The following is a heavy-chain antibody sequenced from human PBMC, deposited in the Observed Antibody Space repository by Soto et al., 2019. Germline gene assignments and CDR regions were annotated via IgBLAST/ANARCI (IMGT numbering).Heavy chain of an antibody. Sequence: XETLALTCTVAGCSISGGIYYWSWIRQPPGKGLEWIGYVYYSGVTTYNPSLKSRVTISVDTSRSQFSLRLRSVTAVDTAVYYCVRTTYYGTGDYWGRGTMVTVSS. D-gene: IGHD3-10*01. CDR3: VRTTYYGTGDY. CDR2: VYYSGVT. CDR1: GCSISGGIYY. V-gene: IGHV4-61*01. J-gene: IGHJ4*02.